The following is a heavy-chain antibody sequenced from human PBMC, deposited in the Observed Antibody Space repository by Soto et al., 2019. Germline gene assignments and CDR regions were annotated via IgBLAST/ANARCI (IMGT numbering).Heavy chain of an antibody. V-gene: IGHV3-33*01. D-gene: IGHD6-19*01. CDR3: ARDALSSGWYGGFDY. CDR2: IWYDGSNK. J-gene: IGHJ4*02. CDR1: GFTFDSYG. Sequence: GGSLRLSCAASGFTFDSYGMHWVRQAPGKGLEWVAVIWYDGSNKYYADSVKGRFTISRHNSKNTLYLQMNSLRAEDTAVYYCARDALSSGWYGGFDYWGQGTLVTVSS.